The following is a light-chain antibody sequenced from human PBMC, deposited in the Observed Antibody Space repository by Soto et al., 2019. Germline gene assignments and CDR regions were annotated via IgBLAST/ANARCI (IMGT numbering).Light chain of an antibody. J-gene: IGLJ2*01. CDR3: SSYTSSSLI. CDR2: DVS. V-gene: IGLV2-14*01. CDR1: SSDVGGYNY. Sequence: QSVLTQPASVSGSPGQSITISCTGRSSDVGGYNYVSWYQQHPGKAPKLMIYDVSNRPSGVSNRFSGSKSGNTASLTISGLQAEDEADYYCSSYTSSSLIFGGGTKVTVL.